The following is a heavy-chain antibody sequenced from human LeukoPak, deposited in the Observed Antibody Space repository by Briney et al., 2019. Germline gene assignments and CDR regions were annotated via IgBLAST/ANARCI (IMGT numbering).Heavy chain of an antibody. J-gene: IGHJ4*02. CDR2: IYYSGST. CDR1: GGSISSSSYY. V-gene: IGHV4-39*07. CDR3: ARDGAGSSYATNFDY. D-gene: IGHD2-2*01. Sequence: PSETLSLTCTVSGGSISSSSYYWGWIRQPPGKGLEWIGSIYYSGSTYYNPSLKSRVTISVETSKNQFSLKLSSVTAADTAVYYCARDGAGSSYATNFDYWGQGTLVTVSS.